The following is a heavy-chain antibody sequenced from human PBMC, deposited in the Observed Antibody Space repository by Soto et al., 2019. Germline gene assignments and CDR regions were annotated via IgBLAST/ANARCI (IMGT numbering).Heavy chain of an antibody. Sequence: EVQLVESGGGLVKPGGSLRLSCAASGFTFSSYSMNWVRQAPGKGLEWVSSISSSSSYIYYADSVKGRFTISRDNAKNSLYLQMNSLRAEDTAVYYWARVGSGSYVGDLDCWGQGTLVTVSS. CDR3: ARVGSGSYVGDLDC. V-gene: IGHV3-21*01. CDR1: GFTFSSYS. D-gene: IGHD3-10*01. J-gene: IGHJ4*02. CDR2: ISSSSSYI.